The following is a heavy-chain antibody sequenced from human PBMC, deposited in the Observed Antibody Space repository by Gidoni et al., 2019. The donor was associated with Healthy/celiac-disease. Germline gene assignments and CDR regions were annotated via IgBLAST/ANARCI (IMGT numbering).Heavy chain of an antibody. V-gene: IGHV3-30*18. Sequence: QVQLVESGGGVVQPGRSLRLSCAASGFTFSSYGMHWFRQAPGKGLEWVAVISYDGSNKYYADSVKGRFTISRDNSKNTLYLQMNSLRAEDTAVYYCAKETNYYDSSGYYWGQGTLVTVSS. D-gene: IGHD3-22*01. CDR2: ISYDGSNK. J-gene: IGHJ4*02. CDR3: AKETNYYDSSGYY. CDR1: GFTFSSYG.